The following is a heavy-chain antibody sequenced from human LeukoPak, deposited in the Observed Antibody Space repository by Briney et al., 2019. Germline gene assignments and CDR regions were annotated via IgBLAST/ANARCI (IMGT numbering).Heavy chain of an antibody. J-gene: IGHJ6*03. Sequence: SETLSLTCTVSGGSISSGSYYWAWIRQPPGKGLEWIGSIHYSGSTYYNPSLQSRVTISIDTSENQFSLKLRFVTAADTAVYYCARVRCSGGSCPYYYYYYYMDVWGKGTTVTVSS. CDR1: GGSISSGSYY. CDR3: ARVRCSGGSCPYYYYYYYMDV. CDR2: IHYSGST. D-gene: IGHD2-15*01. V-gene: IGHV4-39*07.